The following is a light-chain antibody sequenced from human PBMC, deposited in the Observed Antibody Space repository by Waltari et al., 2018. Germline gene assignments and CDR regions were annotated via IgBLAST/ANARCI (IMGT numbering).Light chain of an antibody. CDR3: QQSYTSPRT. CDR1: QSTNNY. CDR2: ATS. V-gene: IGKV1-39*01. J-gene: IGKJ4*01. Sequence: DIQMTQSPSSLSASVGDRVTITCRASQSTNNYLNWYQQKPGKAPQLLIYATSTLQSGVPSRFSGSGSGTDFTLTISSLELEDFATYYCQQSYTSPRTFGGGTKVEVK.